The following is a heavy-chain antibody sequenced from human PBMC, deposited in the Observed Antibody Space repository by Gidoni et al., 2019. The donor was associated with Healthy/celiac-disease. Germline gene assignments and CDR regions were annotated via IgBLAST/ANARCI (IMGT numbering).Heavy chain of an antibody. D-gene: IGHD3-3*01. V-gene: IGHV3-23*01. CDR2: ISGSGGST. CDR3: AKGDGIFGVVPGYFDY. CDR1: GFNFRSYA. Sequence: EVQLLESGGGLVQPGGSLRLSCAASGFNFRSYAMSWVRQAPGKGLEWVSAISGSGGSTYYADSVKGRFTISRDNSKNTLYLQMNSLRAEDTAVYYCAKGDGIFGVVPGYFDYWGQGTLVTVSS. J-gene: IGHJ4*02.